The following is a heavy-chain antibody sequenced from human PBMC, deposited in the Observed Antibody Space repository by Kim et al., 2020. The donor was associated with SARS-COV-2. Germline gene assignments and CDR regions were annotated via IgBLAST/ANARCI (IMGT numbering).Heavy chain of an antibody. D-gene: IGHD2-15*01. CDR1: GFTFSSYG. CDR3: AKESSSGGYYYYGMDV. Sequence: GGSLRLSCAASGFTFSSYGMHWVRQAPGKGLEWVADIWYDGSNKYYADSVKGRFTISRDNSKNTLYLQMNSLRAEDTAVYYCAKESSSGGYYYYGMDVWGQGTTVTVSS. J-gene: IGHJ6*02. V-gene: IGHV3-33*06. CDR2: IWYDGSNK.